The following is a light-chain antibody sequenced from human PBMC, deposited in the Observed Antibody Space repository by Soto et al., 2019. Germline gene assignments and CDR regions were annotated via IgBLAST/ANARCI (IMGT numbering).Light chain of an antibody. V-gene: IGKV1-33*01. J-gene: IGKJ4*01. CDR1: QDISNY. Sequence: GDRVTITCQASQDISNYLNWYQQKPGKAPKLLIYDASDLETGVPSRFSGSGSGTDFAFTISSLQPEDIATYYCQQYDNLPPLTFGGGTKVEIK. CDR2: DAS. CDR3: QQYDNLPPLT.